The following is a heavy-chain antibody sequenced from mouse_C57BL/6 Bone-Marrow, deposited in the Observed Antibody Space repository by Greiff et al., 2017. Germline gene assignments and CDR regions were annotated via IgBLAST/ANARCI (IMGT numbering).Heavy chain of an antibody. CDR2: IDPSDSET. V-gene: IGHV1-52*01. CDR1: GYTFTSYW. CDR3: ARPQFTTVVAPWGV. Sequence: VQLQQPGAELVRPGSSVKLSCKASGYTFTSYWMHWVKQRPIQGLEWIGNIDPSDSETHYNQKFKDKATLTVDKSSSTAYMQLSSLTSKDSAVYDCARPQFTTVVAPWGVWGSGTTVTVTS. J-gene: IGHJ1*01. D-gene: IGHD1-1*01.